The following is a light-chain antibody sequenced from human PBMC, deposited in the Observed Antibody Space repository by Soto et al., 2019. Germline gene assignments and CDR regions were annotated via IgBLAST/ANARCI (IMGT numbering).Light chain of an antibody. V-gene: IGKV3-20*01. J-gene: IGKJ1*01. Sequence: EIVLRQPPGTLSLPPGERATLSCRASQSVRNNYLAWYQQRPGQAPRLLIYAASSRATGIPDRFSGSGSGTDFTLTISRLEPEDFAVYYCQQYGSSLWTFGQGTKVDIK. CDR1: QSVRNNY. CDR3: QQYGSSLWT. CDR2: AAS.